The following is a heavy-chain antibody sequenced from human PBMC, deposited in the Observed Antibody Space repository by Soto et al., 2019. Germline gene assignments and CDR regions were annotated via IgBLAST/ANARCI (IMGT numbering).Heavy chain of an antibody. J-gene: IGHJ5*02. CDR3: APDHSSGWYSGYWLDP. CDR1: GYTFTTYG. D-gene: IGHD6-19*01. Sequence: ASVKVSCKASGYTFTTYGLTWVRQAPGQGLEWMGWISTYNGNTNYAQKVQGRVTMTTDTSTSTAYMELRSLRSDDTAVYYCAPDHSSGWYSGYWLDPWGQGTLVTVYS. CDR2: ISTYNGNT. V-gene: IGHV1-18*01.